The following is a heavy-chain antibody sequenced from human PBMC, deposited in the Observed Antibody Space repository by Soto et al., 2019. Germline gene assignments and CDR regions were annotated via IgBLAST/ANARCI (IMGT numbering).Heavy chain of an antibody. CDR3: AAPGADCTNGVCRGLFQH. V-gene: IGHV1-58*01. J-gene: IGHJ1*01. CDR1: GFTFTSSA. Sequence: GASVKVSCKASGFTFTSSAVQWVRQARGQRLEWIGWIVVGSGNTNYAQKFQERVTITRDMSTSTAYMELSSLRSEDTAVYYCAAPGADCTNGVCRGLFQHWGQGTLVTVSS. D-gene: IGHD2-8*01. CDR2: IVVGSGNT.